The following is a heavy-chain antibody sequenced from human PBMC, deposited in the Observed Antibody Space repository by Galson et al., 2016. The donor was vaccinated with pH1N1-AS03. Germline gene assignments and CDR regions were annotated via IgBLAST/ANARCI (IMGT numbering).Heavy chain of an antibody. CDR1: GFTFSSFV. J-gene: IGHJ4*02. D-gene: IGHD3-22*01. Sequence: SLRLSCAASGFTFSSFVMSWVRQAPGKGLQWLGRIRSKTDGGTTDYAEPVKGRFTITRDDSKNTLWLQMVSLKTEDTGVYYCTTVFYDSSVGRWGQGTLVTVSS. CDR2: IRSKTDGGTT. CDR3: TTVFYDSSVGR. V-gene: IGHV3-15*01.